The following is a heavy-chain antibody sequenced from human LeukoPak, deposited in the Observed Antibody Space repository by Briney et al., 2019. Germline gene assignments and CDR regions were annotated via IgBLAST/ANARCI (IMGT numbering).Heavy chain of an antibody. CDR1: GGSFSGYY. J-gene: IGHJ4*02. CDR3: ARGSHDYGDPRSFDY. V-gene: IGHV4-34*01. Sequence: SETLSLTCAVYGGSFSGYYWSWIRQPPGKGLEWIGETNHSGSTNYNPSLKSRVTISVDTSKNQFSLKLSSVTAADTAVYYCARGSHDYGDPRSFDYWGQGTLVTVSS. D-gene: IGHD4-17*01. CDR2: TNHSGST.